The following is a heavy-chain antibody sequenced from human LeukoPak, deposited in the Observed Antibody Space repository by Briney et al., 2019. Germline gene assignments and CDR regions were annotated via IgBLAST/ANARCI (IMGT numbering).Heavy chain of an antibody. CDR3: ATTVSNYFDY. D-gene: IGHD4-17*01. CDR1: GFTFTTYW. Sequence: GGSLRLSCAASGFTFTTYWMHWVRQAPGKGLVWVSHINSDGSITSYADSVKGRFTISRDNAKNTLYLQMNSLRAEDTAVYYCATTVSNYFDYWGQGTLVTVSS. V-gene: IGHV3-74*01. CDR2: INSDGSIT. J-gene: IGHJ4*02.